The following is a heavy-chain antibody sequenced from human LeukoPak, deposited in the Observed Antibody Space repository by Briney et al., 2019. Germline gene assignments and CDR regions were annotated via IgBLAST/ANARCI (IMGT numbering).Heavy chain of an antibody. CDR3: AKGGDSSNWYYFDY. J-gene: IGHJ4*02. V-gene: IGHV3-23*01. Sequence: GGPLNLSCAASGFTFSIYAMRWVRQAQAKGLDWVPAISGSGGTTYYADSVKGRFTISRDNSKNTLYLQMNSLRAEDTAVYYCAKGGDSSNWYYFDYWGQGTLVTVSS. CDR2: ISGSGGTT. CDR1: GFTFSIYA. D-gene: IGHD6-13*01.